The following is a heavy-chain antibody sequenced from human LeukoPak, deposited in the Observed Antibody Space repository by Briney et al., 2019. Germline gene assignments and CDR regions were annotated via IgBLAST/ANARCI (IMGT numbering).Heavy chain of an antibody. J-gene: IGHJ4*02. V-gene: IGHV1-46*01. CDR3: ARVDPVEMALDY. D-gene: IGHD5-24*01. CDR1: GYTFTGYY. Sequence: ASVKVSCKTSGYTFTGYYMHWVRQAPGQGLEWMGIINPSGGSTSYAQKFQGRVTMTRDTSTSTVYMELSSLRSEDTAAYYCARVDPVEMALDYWGQGTLVTVSS. CDR2: INPSGGST.